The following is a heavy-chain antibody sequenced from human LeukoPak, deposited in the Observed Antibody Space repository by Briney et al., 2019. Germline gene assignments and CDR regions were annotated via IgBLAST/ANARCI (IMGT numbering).Heavy chain of an antibody. Sequence: ASVKVSCKASGYTFTGYYMHWVRQAPGQGLEWMGWINAGNGNTKYSQKFQGRVTITRDTSASTAYMELSSLRSEDTAVYYCARGGEWIYFDYWGQGTLVTVSS. CDR2: INAGNGNT. J-gene: IGHJ4*02. CDR1: GYTFTGYY. D-gene: IGHD3-3*01. V-gene: IGHV1-3*01. CDR3: ARGGEWIYFDY.